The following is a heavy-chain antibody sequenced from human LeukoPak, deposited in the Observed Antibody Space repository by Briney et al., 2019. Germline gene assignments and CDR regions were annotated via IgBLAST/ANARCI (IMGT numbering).Heavy chain of an antibody. CDR2: ISSGGTTI. V-gene: IGHV3-48*01. J-gene: IGHJ4*02. D-gene: IGHD1-1*01. CDR3: ARESSGWNENY. Sequence: GGSLRLSCAASGFTFSSHSMNWVRQAPGKGLEWVSYISSGGTTIYYADSVKGRFTISRDNAKNSLYLQMNSLRAEDTAEYYCARESSGWNENYWGQGTLVTVSS. CDR1: GFTFSSHS.